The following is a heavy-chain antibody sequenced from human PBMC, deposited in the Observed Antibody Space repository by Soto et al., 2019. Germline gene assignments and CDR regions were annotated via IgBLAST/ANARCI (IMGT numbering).Heavy chain of an antibody. Sequence: QVELQESGPGLVKPSQTLSLTCTVSGGSISSGGYYWSWVRQHPGKGLEWIGYIYDSGSTYYNPSLKSLVTISVDTSKNQFALKLTSVTAADTAVYYCASQATGWYPDYCGQGTLVTVAS. CDR3: ASQATGWYPDY. V-gene: IGHV4-31*01. D-gene: IGHD6-19*01. CDR2: IYDSGST. J-gene: IGHJ4*02. CDR1: GGSISSGGYY.